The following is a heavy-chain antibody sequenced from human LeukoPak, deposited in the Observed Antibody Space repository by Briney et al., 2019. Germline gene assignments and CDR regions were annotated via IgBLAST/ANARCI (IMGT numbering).Heavy chain of an antibody. CDR2: IYYSGST. CDR3: ARSPHLLQRAFDI. D-gene: IGHD2/OR15-2a*01. J-gene: IGHJ3*02. CDR1: GGSISSYY. Sequence: SETLSLTCTVSGGSISSYYWSWIRQPPGKGLGWIGYIYYSGSTNYNPSLKSRVTISVDTSKNQFSLKLSSVTAADTAVYYCARSPHLLQRAFDIWGQGTMVTVSS. V-gene: IGHV4-59*01.